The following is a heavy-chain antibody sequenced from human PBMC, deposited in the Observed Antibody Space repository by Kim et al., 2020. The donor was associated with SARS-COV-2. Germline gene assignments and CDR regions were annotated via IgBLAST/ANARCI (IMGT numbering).Heavy chain of an antibody. CDR2: ISYDGSNK. CDR1: GFNFNNYA. CDR3: ARGDSGYDRIAFDF. V-gene: IGHV3-30*04. D-gene: IGHD5-12*01. J-gene: IGHJ4*02. Sequence: GGSLRLSCAASGFNFNNYAMNWVRQAPGKGLEWVAVISYDGSNKYYADSVKGRFTISRDNSKNTLYLQMNSLRAEDTSVYYCARGDSGYDRIAFDFWGQGTLVTVSS.